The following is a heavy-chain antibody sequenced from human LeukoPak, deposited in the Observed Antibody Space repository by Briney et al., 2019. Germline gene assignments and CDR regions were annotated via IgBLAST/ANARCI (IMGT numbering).Heavy chain of an antibody. J-gene: IGHJ5*02. CDR1: GYTFTSYY. Sequence: AASVKVSCKASGYTFTSYYMHWVRQAPGQGLEWMGIINPNGGSTSYAQKFQGRVTMTRDTSTSTVYMELSSLRSEDTAVYYCARTVSTGNSGWNWFDPWGQGTLVTVSS. CDR2: INPNGGST. V-gene: IGHV1-46*01. D-gene: IGHD5/OR15-5a*01. CDR3: ARTVSTGNSGWNWFDP.